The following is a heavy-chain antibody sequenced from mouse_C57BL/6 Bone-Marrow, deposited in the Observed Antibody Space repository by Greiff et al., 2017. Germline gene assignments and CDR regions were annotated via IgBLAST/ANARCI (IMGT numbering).Heavy chain of an antibody. CDR3: AILTGTWFAY. CDR1: GFSFTSYG. Sequence: QVQLQQSGPGLVAPSPTLSISCTVSGFSFTSYGVDWVRQSPGKGLEWLGVIWGVGSTNYNSAHKARLSISKDNSKSQIFLKLNSLQTDDTAMYYCAILTGTWFAYWGQGTLVTVSA. J-gene: IGHJ3*01. CDR2: IWGVGST. V-gene: IGHV2-6*01. D-gene: IGHD4-1*01.